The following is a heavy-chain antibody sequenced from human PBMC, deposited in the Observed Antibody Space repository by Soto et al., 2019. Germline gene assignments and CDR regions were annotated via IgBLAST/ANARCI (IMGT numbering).Heavy chain of an antibody. Sequence: QVQLVQSGAEVKKPGASVKVSCKASGYTFTSYDINWVRQATGQGLEWMGWMNPNSGNTGYAQKFQGRVTMTRNTSIITAYMELSSLRSEDTAVYYCATTYDFWSGPDYYYYYMDVWGKGTTVTVSS. J-gene: IGHJ6*03. D-gene: IGHD3-3*01. V-gene: IGHV1-8*01. CDR3: ATTYDFWSGPDYYYYYMDV. CDR2: MNPNSGNT. CDR1: GYTFTSYD.